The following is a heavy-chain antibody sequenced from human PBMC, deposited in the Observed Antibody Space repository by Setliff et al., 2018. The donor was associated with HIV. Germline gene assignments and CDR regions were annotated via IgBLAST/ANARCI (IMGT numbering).Heavy chain of an antibody. D-gene: IGHD3-10*01. Sequence: ASVKVSCKASGYTFTSYYMHWVRQAPGQGLEWMGIITPSDSYTVYAQKFQGRVTMTRDTSTSTVYMELSSLRSDDTAVYYCARDNIIWSKDYWGQGTLVTVPS. V-gene: IGHV1-46*01. J-gene: IGHJ4*02. CDR1: GYTFTSYY. CDR2: ITPSDSYT. CDR3: ARDNIIWSKDY.